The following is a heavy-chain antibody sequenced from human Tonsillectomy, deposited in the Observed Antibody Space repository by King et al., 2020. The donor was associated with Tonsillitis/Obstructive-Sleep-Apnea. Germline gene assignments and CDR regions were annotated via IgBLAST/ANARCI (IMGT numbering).Heavy chain of an antibody. CDR2: ISYDGSNK. J-gene: IGHJ4*02. CDR1: AFIFSSYA. CDR3: ARAPVAGRWRYYFDY. D-gene: IGHD6-19*01. V-gene: IGHV3-30*04. Sequence: VQLVESGGGVVQPGRSLRLSCAASAFIFSSYAMHWVRQAPGKGLEWVAVISYDGSNKYYADSVRGRFTISRDNSKNTLYLQMNSLRAEDTAVYSCARAPVAGRWRYYFDYWGQGTLVTVSS.